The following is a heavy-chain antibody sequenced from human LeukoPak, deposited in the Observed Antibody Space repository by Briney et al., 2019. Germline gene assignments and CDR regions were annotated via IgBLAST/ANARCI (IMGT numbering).Heavy chain of an antibody. Sequence: PSETLSLTCAVYGGSYSGYYWSWIRQPPRKGLEWIGEINHSGSTNYNPSLKSRVTISVDTSKNQFSLKLSSVTAADTAVYYCARPARITMARGVTWFDPWGQGTLVTVSS. CDR2: INHSGST. D-gene: IGHD3-10*01. V-gene: IGHV4-34*01. CDR3: ARPARITMARGVTWFDP. CDR1: GGSYSGYY. J-gene: IGHJ5*02.